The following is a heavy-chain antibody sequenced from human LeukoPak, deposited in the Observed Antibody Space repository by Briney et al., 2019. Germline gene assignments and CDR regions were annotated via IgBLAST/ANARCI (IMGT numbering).Heavy chain of an antibody. Sequence: SSETLSLTCTVSGYSISSGYYWGWTRQPPGEGLEWIGSIYHSGSTYYNPSLKSRVTISVDTSKNQFSLKLSSVTAADTAVYYCARDRYSSLHPTWFDPWGQGTLVTVSS. CDR1: GYSISSGYY. V-gene: IGHV4-38-2*02. CDR3: ARDRYSSLHPTWFDP. D-gene: IGHD3-16*02. CDR2: IYHSGST. J-gene: IGHJ5*02.